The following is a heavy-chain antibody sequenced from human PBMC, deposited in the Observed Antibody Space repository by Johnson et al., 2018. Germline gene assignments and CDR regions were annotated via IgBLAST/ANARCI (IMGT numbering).Heavy chain of an antibody. V-gene: IGHV3-30*03. Sequence: VQLVESGGGVVQXGRSLRLSCAAPELSFNNYGMHWVRQGPGKGLEWVAVVSHDGSTRWYADSVQGRFIISRDNSKNTLYLQMNSLRVEDTAVYYCERVSRDLPPLWGQGTMVTVSS. CDR2: VSHDGSTR. J-gene: IGHJ3*01. D-gene: IGHD2/OR15-2a*01. CDR3: ERVSRDLPPL. CDR1: ELSFNNYG.